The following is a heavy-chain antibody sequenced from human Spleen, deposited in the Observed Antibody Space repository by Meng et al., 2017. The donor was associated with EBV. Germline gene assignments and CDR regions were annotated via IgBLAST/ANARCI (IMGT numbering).Heavy chain of an antibody. V-gene: IGHV4-34*12. Sequence: VQLQQWGAGMLKPSETLSLTFTVYGDSFSAYYWRWIRQPPGRGLEWIGDVIHSGNTSYSPSLKSRVTISVDTSKRQFSLKLRSMTAADTAVYYCATGWGKANYWGQGTLVTVSS. D-gene: IGHD3-16*01. J-gene: IGHJ4*02. CDR2: VIHSGNT. CDR3: ATGWGKANY. CDR1: GDSFSAYY.